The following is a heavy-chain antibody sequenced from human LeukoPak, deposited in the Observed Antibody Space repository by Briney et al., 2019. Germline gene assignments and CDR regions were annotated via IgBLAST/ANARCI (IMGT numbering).Heavy chain of an antibody. V-gene: IGHV4-30-2*01. J-gene: IGHJ5*02. D-gene: IGHD5-12*01. CDR3: ARGRGVATILRGNWFDP. Sequence: SQTLSLTCAVSGGSISSGGYSWSWIRQPPGKGLEWIGYIYHSGSTYYNPSLKSRVTISVDRSKNQFSLKLSSVTAADTAVYYCARGRGVATILRGNWFDPWGQGTLVTVSS. CDR2: IYHSGST. CDR1: GGSISSGGYS.